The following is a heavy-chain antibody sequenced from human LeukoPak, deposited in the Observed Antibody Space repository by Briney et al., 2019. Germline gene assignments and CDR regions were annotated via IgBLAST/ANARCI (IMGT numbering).Heavy chain of an antibody. J-gene: IGHJ6*02. V-gene: IGHV1-2*02. CDR3: ATSSDTAMVIYYGMDV. CDR1: GYTFTGYY. CDR2: INPNSGGT. Sequence: GASVKVSCKASGYTFTGYYMHWVRQAPGQGLEWMGWINPNSGGTNYAQKFQGRVTMTRDTSISTAYMELSRLRSDDTAVYYCATSSDTAMVIYYGMDVWGQGTTVTVSS. D-gene: IGHD5-18*01.